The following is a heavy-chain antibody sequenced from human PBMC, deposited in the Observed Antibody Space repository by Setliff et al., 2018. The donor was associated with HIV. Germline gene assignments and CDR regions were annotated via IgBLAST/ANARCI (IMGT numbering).Heavy chain of an antibody. CDR2: IYTSGST. CDR1: GGSFSSYY. Sequence: PSETLSLTCAVYGGSFSSYYWSWIRQPAGKGLEWIGHIYTSGSTNYNPSLKSRVTISVDTSTNQFSLKLSSVTAADTAVYYCARGRRSSGWYVYHWGQGTLVTVSS. D-gene: IGHD6-19*01. J-gene: IGHJ4*02. V-gene: IGHV4-59*10. CDR3: ARGRRSSGWYVYH.